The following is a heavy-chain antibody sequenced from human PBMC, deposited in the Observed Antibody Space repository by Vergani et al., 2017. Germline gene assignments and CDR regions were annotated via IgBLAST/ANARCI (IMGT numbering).Heavy chain of an antibody. CDR1: GGSISSYY. V-gene: IGHV4-59*01. CDR2: IYYSGST. Sequence: QVQLQESGPGLVKPSETLSLTCTVSGGSISSYYWSWIRQPPGKGMAWIGYIYYSGSTNYNPSLTSRVTISVDTSKNQFSLKLSSVTAADRAVYYCARATALDYWGQGTLVTVSS. J-gene: IGHJ4*02. CDR3: ARATALDY. D-gene: IGHD5-18*01.